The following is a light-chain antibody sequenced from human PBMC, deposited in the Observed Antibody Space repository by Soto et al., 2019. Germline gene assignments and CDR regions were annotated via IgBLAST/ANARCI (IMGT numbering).Light chain of an antibody. V-gene: IGKV3-20*01. J-gene: IGKJ4*01. CDR3: QQFSSYPLT. Sequence: EIVLTQSPATLSLSPGERATLSCRASQTVRNNYLAWYQQKPGQAPRLLIYDASSRATGIPDRFSGGGSGTDFTLTISRLEPEDFAVYYCQQFSSYPLTFGGGTKGDIK. CDR2: DAS. CDR1: QTVRNNY.